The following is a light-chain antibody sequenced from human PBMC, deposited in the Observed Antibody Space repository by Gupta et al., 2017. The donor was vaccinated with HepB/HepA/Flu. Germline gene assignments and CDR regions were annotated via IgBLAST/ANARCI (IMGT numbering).Light chain of an antibody. Sequence: VTPGEPDSISCRSSQSLLHSNGYNYLDWYMQKPGQSPQLLIYLGSNRASGVPDRFSGSGSGTDFTLKISRVEAEDVGVYYCMQALQTPPCSFGQGTKLEIK. J-gene: IGKJ2*04. V-gene: IGKV2-28*01. CDR2: LGS. CDR1: QSLLHSNGYNY. CDR3: MQALQTPPCS.